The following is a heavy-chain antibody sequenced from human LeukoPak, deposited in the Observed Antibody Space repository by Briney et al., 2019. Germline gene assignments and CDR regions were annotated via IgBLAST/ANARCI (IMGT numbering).Heavy chain of an antibody. CDR1: GFSFSDYY. V-gene: IGHV3-11*01. D-gene: IGHD3-22*01. Sequence: GGSLRLSCTASGFSFSDYYMSWIHQAPGKGLEWVSYISNTGRTIFYADSVKGRFTVTRDDAKNSVYVQINNLRAEDTAVYYCARWASDSSGYIDYWGQGTLVTVSS. CDR3: ARWASDSSGYIDY. CDR2: ISNTGRTI. J-gene: IGHJ4*02.